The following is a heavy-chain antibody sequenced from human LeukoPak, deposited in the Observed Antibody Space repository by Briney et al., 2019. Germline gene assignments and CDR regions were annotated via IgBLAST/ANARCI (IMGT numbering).Heavy chain of an antibody. V-gene: IGHV3-66*01. J-gene: IGHJ4*02. CDR2: IYSGGTT. CDR1: GFTVSSEY. Sequence: GGSLRLSCTASGFTVSSEYMSWVRQAPGKGLKWVSVIYSGGTTYYADSVKGRFTISRDNSKNTLYLQMNSLRAEDTAVYYCAKRGRKVGATQPYYFDYWGQGTLVTVSS. CDR3: AKRGRKVGATQPYYFDY. D-gene: IGHD1-26*01.